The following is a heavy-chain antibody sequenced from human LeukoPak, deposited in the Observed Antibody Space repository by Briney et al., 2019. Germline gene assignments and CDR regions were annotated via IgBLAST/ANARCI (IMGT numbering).Heavy chain of an antibody. CDR1: GFTFSSYI. CDR2: ISSSSSTI. V-gene: IGHV3-48*01. CDR3: ARDGRFGEFYFDY. J-gene: IGHJ4*02. D-gene: IGHD3-10*01. Sequence: PGGSLRLSCAASGFTFSSYIMNWVRQAPGKGLEWVSYISSSSSTIYYADSVKGRFTNSRDNAKNSLYLQMNSLRAEDTAVYYCARDGRFGEFYFDYWGQGTLVTVSS.